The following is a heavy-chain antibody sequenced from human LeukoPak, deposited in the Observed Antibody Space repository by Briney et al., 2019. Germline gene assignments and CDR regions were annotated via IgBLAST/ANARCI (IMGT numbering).Heavy chain of an antibody. Sequence: ASVKVSCKASGYTFTSYGISWVRQAPGQGLEWMGWISAYNGNTNYAQKLQGRVTMTTDTSTSTAYMELRSLRSDDTAVYYCARAVWFGESSNATSFGTSYYYYGMDVWGQGTTVTVSS. V-gene: IGHV1-18*01. D-gene: IGHD3-10*01. J-gene: IGHJ6*02. CDR1: GYTFTSYG. CDR3: ARAVWFGESSNATSFGTSYYYYGMDV. CDR2: ISAYNGNT.